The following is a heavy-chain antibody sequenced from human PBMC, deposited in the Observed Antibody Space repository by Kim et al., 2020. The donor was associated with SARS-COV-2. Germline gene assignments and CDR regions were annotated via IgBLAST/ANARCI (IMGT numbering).Heavy chain of an antibody. D-gene: IGHD2-8*01. CDR2: IYSLGNT. CDR3: AVCKDGFNGQFDY. J-gene: IGHJ4*02. CDR1: GISVGTSY. Sequence: GGSLRLSCAASGISVGTSYMTWVRQAPGKGLEWVSTIYSLGNTFYADSVKGRFTISRDSSRDTLFLQMNSLRVDDTAMYYCAVCKDGFNGQFDYWGQGIL. V-gene: IGHV3-53*01.